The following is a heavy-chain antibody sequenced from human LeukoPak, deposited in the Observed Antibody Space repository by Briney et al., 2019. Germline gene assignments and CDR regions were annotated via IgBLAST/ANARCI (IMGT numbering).Heavy chain of an antibody. CDR1: GFTFSTYP. CDR2: VRGSGTT. D-gene: IGHD4-17*01. J-gene: IGHJ4*02. V-gene: IGHV3-48*01. Sequence: GGSLRLSCAASGFTFSTYPMNWVRQAPGKGLEWISHVRGSGTTDYADSVKGRFTISRDNAKNSLYLQLSSLRAEDTAVYYCARDYDYGFDNWGQGTLVTVSS. CDR3: ARDYDYGFDN.